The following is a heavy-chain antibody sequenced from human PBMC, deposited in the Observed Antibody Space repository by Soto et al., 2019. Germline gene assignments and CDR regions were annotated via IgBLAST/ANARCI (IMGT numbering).Heavy chain of an antibody. J-gene: IGHJ4*01. CDR3: ASFSSGWENFDY. CDR2: MNPNSGNT. CDR1: GYTFTSYD. V-gene: IGHV1-8*01. D-gene: IGHD6-19*01. Sequence: QVQLVQSGAEVKKPGASVKVSCKASGYTFTSYDINWVRQATGQGLEWMGWMNPNSGNTGYAQKFQGRVTMTRNTSISTAYLELSSLRSEDTAVYYCASFSSGWENFDYWAHGTLVTVSS.